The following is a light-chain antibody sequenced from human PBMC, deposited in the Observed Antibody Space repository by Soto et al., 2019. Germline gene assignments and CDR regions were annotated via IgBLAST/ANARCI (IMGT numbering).Light chain of an antibody. Sequence: QSALTQPASVSRSPGQSITISCTGTSSDIGGYNYVSWYQQHPGKAPKLMIYEVNNRPSGVSNRFSGSKSGNTASLTISGLQAEDEADYYCSSYTSSSTLWVFGGGTKLTVL. CDR1: SSDIGGYNY. V-gene: IGLV2-14*01. J-gene: IGLJ3*02. CDR3: SSYTSSSTLWV. CDR2: EVN.